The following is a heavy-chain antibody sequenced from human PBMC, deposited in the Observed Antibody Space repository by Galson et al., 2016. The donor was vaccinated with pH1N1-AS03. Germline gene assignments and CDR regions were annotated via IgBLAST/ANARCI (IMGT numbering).Heavy chain of an antibody. CDR2: IYWNSEK. J-gene: IGHJ2*01. V-gene: IGHV2-5*01. D-gene: IGHD2-21*02. CDR1: GFSLNTNGVG. Sequence: PALVKPTQTLTLTCDFSGFSLNTNGVGVGWIRQPPGKPLEWLALIYWNSEKRYNPFLKGRLTITKDTSKNQVVLTITNMAPGDTATYFCARKPTGSMVVTIGVGYFGLWGRGTLVAVSS. CDR3: ARKPTGSMVVTIGVGYFGL.